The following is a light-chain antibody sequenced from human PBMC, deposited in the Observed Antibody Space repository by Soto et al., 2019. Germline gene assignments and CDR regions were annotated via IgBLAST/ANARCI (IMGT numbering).Light chain of an antibody. V-gene: IGLV2-14*03. J-gene: IGLJ3*02. CDR3: SSFTGSTTWV. CDR2: DVS. Sequence: QSVLTQPASVSGSPGQSITISCTGTNSDVGGYDYVSWYQQHPGKAPKLLIYDVSKRPSGLSNRFSGSKSGNTASLTISGLQTEDEADYYCSSFTGSTTWVFGGGTQLTVL. CDR1: NSDVGGYDY.